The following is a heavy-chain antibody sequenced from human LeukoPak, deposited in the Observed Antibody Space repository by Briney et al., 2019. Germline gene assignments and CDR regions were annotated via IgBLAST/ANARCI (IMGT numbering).Heavy chain of an antibody. V-gene: IGHV1-2*02. D-gene: IGHD1-26*01. Sequence: ASVKVSCKASGYTXTDYYMNGVRQAPGQGLEWMGWINPNSGGTNYAQKFQGRVTMTRDTSISTAYMELSSLRSDDTAMYYCTRALGSDYWGQGTLATVSS. CDR1: GYTXTDYY. J-gene: IGHJ4*02. CDR2: INPNSGGT. CDR3: TRALGSDY.